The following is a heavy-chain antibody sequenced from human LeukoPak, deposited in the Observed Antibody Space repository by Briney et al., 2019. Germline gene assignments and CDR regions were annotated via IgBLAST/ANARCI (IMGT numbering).Heavy chain of an antibody. V-gene: IGHV1-69*13. Sequence: ASVKVSCKASGGTFSSYAISWVRQAPGQGLEWMGGIIPIFGTANYAQKFQGRVTITADESTSTAYMELSSLRSEDTAVYYCARDGGWYAEALDIWGQGTMVTVSS. CDR2: IIPIFGTA. D-gene: IGHD6-19*01. J-gene: IGHJ3*02. CDR1: GGTFSSYA. CDR3: ARDGGWYAEALDI.